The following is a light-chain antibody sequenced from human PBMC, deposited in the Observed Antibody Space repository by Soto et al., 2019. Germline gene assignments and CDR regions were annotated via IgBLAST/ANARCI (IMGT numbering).Light chain of an antibody. CDR1: HNVDIY. V-gene: IGKV3-11*01. J-gene: IGKJ5*01. CDR3: QEGRHWPPLT. Sequence: EVVLTQSPATLSLSPGETATLSCRAIHNVDIYLAWYPQKPGKAHRLLIYDESNRATGIPARFRDSGSRTDFTLTISSLEPEGYAGDFCQEGRHWPPLTFGQGTRLQ. CDR2: DES.